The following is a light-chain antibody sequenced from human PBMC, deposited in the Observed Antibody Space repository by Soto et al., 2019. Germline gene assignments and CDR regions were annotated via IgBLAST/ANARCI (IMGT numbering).Light chain of an antibody. J-gene: IGKJ3*01. Sequence: DIQMTQAPSSVSASVGDRVTITCRASQDISRWLAWYQQKPGKAPKLLIYAASSLQSGVPSRFRGSGSGTDFALTINSLQPEDFATYFFQQADSFTTFGPWTKVHIK. CDR3: QQADSFTT. CDR2: AAS. CDR1: QDISRW. V-gene: IGKV1-12*01.